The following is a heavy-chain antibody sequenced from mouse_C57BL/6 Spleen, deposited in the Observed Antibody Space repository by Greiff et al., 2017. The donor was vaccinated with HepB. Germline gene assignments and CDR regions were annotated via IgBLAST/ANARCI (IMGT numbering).Heavy chain of an antibody. J-gene: IGHJ4*01. CDR2: ISSGGSYT. CDR1: GFTFSSSG. Sequence: VQLVESGGDLVKPGGSLKLSCAASGFTFSSSGMSWVRQTPDKRLEWVATISSGGSYTYYPDSVKGRFTISRDNAKNTLYLQMSSLKSEDTAMYYCARRRYGYDRGAMDYWGQGTSVTVSS. D-gene: IGHD2-2*01. V-gene: IGHV5-6*01. CDR3: ARRRYGYDRGAMDY.